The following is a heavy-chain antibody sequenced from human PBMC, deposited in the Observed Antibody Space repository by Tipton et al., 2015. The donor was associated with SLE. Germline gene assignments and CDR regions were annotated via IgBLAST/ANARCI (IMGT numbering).Heavy chain of an antibody. V-gene: IGHV4-34*01. Sequence: LRLSCAVYGGSFTTYYWPWLRQPPGKGLEWIGEIHHGGSTYYNPSLKSRVTLSVDTSKNQLSLKLTSVTAADTAVYYCARGSVVADDFWGQGTLVTVSS. CDR3: ARGSVVADDF. J-gene: IGHJ4*02. CDR1: GGSFTTYY. D-gene: IGHD2-15*01. CDR2: IHHGGST.